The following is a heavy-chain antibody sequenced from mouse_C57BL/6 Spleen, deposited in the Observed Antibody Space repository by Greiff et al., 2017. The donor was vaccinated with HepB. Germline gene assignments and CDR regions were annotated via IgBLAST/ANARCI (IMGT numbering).Heavy chain of an antibody. CDR3: ARSKGFYYGSSYYYAMDY. CDR1: GFTFSSYA. CDR2: ISDGGSYT. V-gene: IGHV5-4*03. Sequence: EVNVVESGGGLVKPGGSLKLSCAASGFTFSSYAMSWVRQTPEKRLEWVATISDGGSYTYYPDNVKGRFTISRDNAKNNLYLQMSHLKSEDTAMYYCARSKGFYYGSSYYYAMDYWGQGTSVTVSS. J-gene: IGHJ4*01. D-gene: IGHD1-1*01.